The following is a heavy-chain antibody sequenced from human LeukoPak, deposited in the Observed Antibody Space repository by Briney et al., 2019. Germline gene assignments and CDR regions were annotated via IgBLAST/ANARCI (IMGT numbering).Heavy chain of an antibody. CDR2: MNPNSGNT. J-gene: IGHJ4*02. CDR3: ARRRTIAVAEIGY. CDR1: GYTFTSYD. V-gene: IGHV1-8*01. Sequence: ASVKVSCTASGYTFTSYDINWVRPATGQGLVWMGWMNPNSGNTGYAQKFQGRVTMTRNTSISTAYMELSSLRSEDTAVYYCARRRTIAVAEIGYWGQGTLVTVSS. D-gene: IGHD6-19*01.